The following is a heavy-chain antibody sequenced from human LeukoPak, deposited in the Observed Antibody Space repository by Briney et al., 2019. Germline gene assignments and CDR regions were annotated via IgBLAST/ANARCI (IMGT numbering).Heavy chain of an antibody. D-gene: IGHD3-10*01. CDR1: GGSFSGYY. J-gene: IGHJ6*04. V-gene: IGHV4-34*01. Sequence: SETLSLTCAVYGGSFSGYYWSWIRQPPGKGLGWIGEINHSGSTNYNPSLKSRVTISVDTSKNQFSLKLSSVTAADTAVYYCAREGRSTMVRGVIFRGEYNVWGKGTTVTVSS. CDR2: INHSGST. CDR3: AREGRSTMVRGVIFRGEYNV.